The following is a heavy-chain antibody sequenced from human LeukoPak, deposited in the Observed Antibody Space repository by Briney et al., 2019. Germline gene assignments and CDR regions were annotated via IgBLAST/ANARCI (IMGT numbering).Heavy chain of an antibody. CDR1: GFTFSSYS. V-gene: IGHV3-21*01. CDR2: ISSSSSYI. Sequence: GGSLRLSCAASGFTFSSYSMNWVRQAPGKGLEWVSSISSSSSYIYYADSVKGRFTISRDNAKNSLYLQMNSLRAEDTAVYYYARDRGVTTVVPWGQGTLVTVSS. J-gene: IGHJ5*02. CDR3: ARDRGVTTVVP. D-gene: IGHD4-11*01.